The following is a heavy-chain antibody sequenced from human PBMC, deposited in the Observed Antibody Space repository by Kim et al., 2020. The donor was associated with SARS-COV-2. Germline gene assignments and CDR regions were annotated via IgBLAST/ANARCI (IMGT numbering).Heavy chain of an antibody. CDR3: ARRDTYTFDY. CDR1: GGSVNAFSYF. Sequence: SETLSLTCSVSGGSVNAFSYFWAWIRQSPDKGLEWIGTVHRSGTTLYNPSLKNRVTVSADTSKNQFSLNLTSLTASDTAIYYCARRDTYTFDYWGQGAVVTVSA. J-gene: IGHJ4*02. CDR2: VHRSGTT. V-gene: IGHV4-39*01. D-gene: IGHD5-18*01.